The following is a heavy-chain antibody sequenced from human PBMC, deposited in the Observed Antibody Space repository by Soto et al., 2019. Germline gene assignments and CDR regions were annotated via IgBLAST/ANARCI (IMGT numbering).Heavy chain of an antibody. D-gene: IGHD5-12*01. V-gene: IGHV1-69*02. CDR2: IIPILGIA. J-gene: IGHJ2*01. Sequence: QVQLVQSGAEVKKPGSSVKVSCKASGGTFSSYTISWVRQAPGQGLEWMGRIIPILGIANYAQKFQGRVTITADQSTSTADMEPSSLRVEDTAGYYCVARGYSGYDPWYFDLWGRGTLVTVSS. CDR1: GGTFSSYT. CDR3: VARGYSGYDPWYFDL.